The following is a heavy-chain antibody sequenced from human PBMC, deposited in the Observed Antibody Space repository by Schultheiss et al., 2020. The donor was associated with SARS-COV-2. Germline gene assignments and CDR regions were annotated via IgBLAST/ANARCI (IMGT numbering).Heavy chain of an antibody. V-gene: IGHV3-33*08. CDR3: ARGQGEQIVRGRVYYYYGLDV. Sequence: GGSLRLSCAASGFTFSSYSMNWVRQAPGKGLEWVAVIWYDGRNKYYADSLKGRFTISRDNSKNTLYLQMNSLRAEDTAVYYCARGQGEQIVRGRVYYYYGLDVWGLGTTVTVSS. CDR1: GFTFSSYS. D-gene: IGHD6-6*01. CDR2: IWYDGRNK. J-gene: IGHJ6*02.